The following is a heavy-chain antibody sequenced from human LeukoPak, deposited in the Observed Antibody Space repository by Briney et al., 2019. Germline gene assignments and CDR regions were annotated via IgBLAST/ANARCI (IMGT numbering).Heavy chain of an antibody. V-gene: IGHV3-21*01. J-gene: IGHJ4*02. CDR3: ARVAVPQPRYYFDY. D-gene: IGHD5-18*01. CDR1: GFTFSSYS. Sequence: GGSLRLSCAASGFTFSSYSMNWVRQAPGKGLEWVSSISSSSSYIYYADSVKGRFTISRDNAKNTLYLQMNSLRAEDTAVYYCARVAVPQPRYYFDYWGQGTLVTVSS. CDR2: ISSSSSYI.